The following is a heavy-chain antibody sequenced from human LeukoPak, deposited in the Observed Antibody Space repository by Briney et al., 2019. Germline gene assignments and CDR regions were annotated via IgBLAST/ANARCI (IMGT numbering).Heavy chain of an antibody. J-gene: IGHJ4*02. CDR3: ATTAIWGRRVDY. D-gene: IGHD3-16*01. Sequence: PSETLSLTCAVYGGSFSGYYWSWIRQPPGKGLEWIGEINHSGSTNYNPSLKSRVTISVDTSKNQFSPKLSSVTAADTAVYYCATTAIWGRRVDYWGQGTLVTVSS. CDR2: INHSGST. V-gene: IGHV4-34*01. CDR1: GGSFSGYY.